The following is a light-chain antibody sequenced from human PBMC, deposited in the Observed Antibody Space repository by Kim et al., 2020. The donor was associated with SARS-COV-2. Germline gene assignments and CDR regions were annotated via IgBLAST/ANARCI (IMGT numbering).Light chain of an antibody. CDR1: QSISSW. CDR2: ESS. J-gene: IGKJ4*01. CDR3: QQYNSYPLT. Sequence: DIQMTQSPSTLSASVGERVTISCRASQSISSWLAWYQQKPGKAPNLLIYESSSLESGVPSRFSGSGSGTEFTLTISSLQPDDFATYYCQQYNSYPLTFGGGTKVDIK. V-gene: IGKV1-5*03.